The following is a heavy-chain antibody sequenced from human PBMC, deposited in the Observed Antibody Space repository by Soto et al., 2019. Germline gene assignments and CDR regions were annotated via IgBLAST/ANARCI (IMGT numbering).Heavy chain of an antibody. CDR2: IIPIFGTA. D-gene: IGHD2-21*02. CDR3: ARVTAIMNAFDI. Sequence: SVKVSCKASGGTFSSYAISWVRQAPGQGLEWMGGIIPIFGTANYAQKFQGRVTITADESTSTAYMELSSLRSEDTAVYYCARVTAIMNAFDIWGQGTMHTVSS. V-gene: IGHV1-69*13. CDR1: GGTFSSYA. J-gene: IGHJ3*02.